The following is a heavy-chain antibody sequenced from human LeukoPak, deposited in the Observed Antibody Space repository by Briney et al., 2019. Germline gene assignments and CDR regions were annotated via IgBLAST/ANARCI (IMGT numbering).Heavy chain of an antibody. CDR3: ARDGGGWLFDY. D-gene: IGHD6-19*01. V-gene: IGHV4-59*12. CDR2: IYYSGNT. CDR1: GGSITSYY. J-gene: IGHJ4*02. Sequence: SETLSLTCTVSGGSITSYYWSWIRQPPGKGLEWIGYIYYSGNTNYNPSLKSRVTISVDTSKNQFSLKLSSVTAADTAVYYCARDGGGWLFDYWGQGTLVTVSS.